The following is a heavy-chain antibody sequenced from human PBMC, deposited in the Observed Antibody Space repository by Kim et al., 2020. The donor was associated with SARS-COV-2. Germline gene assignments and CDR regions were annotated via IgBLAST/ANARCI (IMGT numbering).Heavy chain of an antibody. Sequence: ANSVNGRLNISRDHSKNTLYRQMNSLRAEDTAVYYCATVVFYYDAGYFKNWGQGTLVIVSS. J-gene: IGHJ1*01. D-gene: IGHD3-22*01. CDR3: ATVVFYYDAGYFKN. V-gene: IGHV3-66*01.